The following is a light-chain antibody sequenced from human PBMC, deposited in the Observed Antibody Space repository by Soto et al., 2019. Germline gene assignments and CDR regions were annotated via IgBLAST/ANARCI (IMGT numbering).Light chain of an antibody. CDR2: GNR. CDR1: NSNLGAGYD. CDR3: HAYYSSLTAFV. J-gene: IGLJ3*02. Sequence: QSVLTQPPSVSGAPGQRVTISCTGNNSNLGAGYDVHWYQQLPGAAPKLVIFGNRNRPSGVPERFSGSKSGTSASLAITGRQAKDEADNYCHAYYSSLTAFVFGGGTKVTVL. V-gene: IGLV1-40*01.